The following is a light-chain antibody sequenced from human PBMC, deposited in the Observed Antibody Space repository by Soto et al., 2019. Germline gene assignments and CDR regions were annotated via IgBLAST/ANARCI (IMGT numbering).Light chain of an antibody. J-gene: IGKJ2*02. V-gene: IGKV1-39*01. CDR3: QQSYSTLWT. CDR1: QNLRNY. Sequence: DIQTTQAPFSLSASLGDRVTITCRASQNLRNYLNWYQQKPGKAPKLLIYAASSLQSGVPSRFSGSGSGTDFTLTISSLQPEDFATYYCQQSYSTLWTFGQGTKLEIK. CDR2: AAS.